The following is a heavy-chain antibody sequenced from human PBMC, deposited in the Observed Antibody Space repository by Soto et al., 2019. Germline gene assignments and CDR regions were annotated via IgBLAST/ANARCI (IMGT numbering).Heavy chain of an antibody. J-gene: IGHJ4*02. V-gene: IGHV1-46*01. CDR1: GYSFTAYY. Sequence: QVQLEQSGAEVKKPGASVKISCTASGYSFTAYYMHWVRQAPGQGLAWMGMINPSDGDANYAQKFQGSVTMTTDTSTSTVYMEVTSLRSEDTAVYYCARDPGGDYYIDHWGQGTLVTVSS. CDR2: INPSDGDA. CDR3: ARDPGGDYYIDH. D-gene: IGHD4-17*01.